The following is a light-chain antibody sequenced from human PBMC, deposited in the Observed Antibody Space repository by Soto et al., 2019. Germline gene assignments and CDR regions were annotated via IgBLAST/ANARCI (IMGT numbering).Light chain of an antibody. CDR3: QQYNNWPS. J-gene: IGKJ5*01. CDR1: QSVSSY. CDR2: DAS. V-gene: IGKV3-11*01. Sequence: EIVFAHSPGTXSXSPWERATLSFRASQSVSSYLAWYQQKPGQAPRLLIYDASNRATGIPARFSGSGSGTDFTLTIRSLQSEDFAVYFCQQYNNWPSFGQGTRLEIK.